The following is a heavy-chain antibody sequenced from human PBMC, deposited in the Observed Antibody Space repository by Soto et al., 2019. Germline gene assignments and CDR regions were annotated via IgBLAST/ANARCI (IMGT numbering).Heavy chain of an antibody. Sequence: GASVKVSCKASGGTFSSYAISWVLQAPGQGLEWMGGIIPIFGTANYAQKFQGRVTITADKSTSTAYMELSSLRSEDTAVYYCARVGRDGYNGPFDYWGQGTLVTVSS. CDR1: GGTFSSYA. J-gene: IGHJ4*02. V-gene: IGHV1-69*06. D-gene: IGHD5-12*01. CDR2: IIPIFGTA. CDR3: ARVGRDGYNGPFDY.